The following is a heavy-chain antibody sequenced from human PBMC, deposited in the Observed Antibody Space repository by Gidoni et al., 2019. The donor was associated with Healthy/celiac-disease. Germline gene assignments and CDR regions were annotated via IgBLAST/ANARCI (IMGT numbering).Heavy chain of an antibody. D-gene: IGHD1-26*01. J-gene: IGHJ4*02. CDR3: ARDLEGATDFDY. V-gene: IGHV3-30-3*01. Sequence: QVQLVESGGGVVQPGRSLRLSCAASGFPFSSYAMHWVRQAPGKGLEWVAVISYDGSNKYYADSVKGRFTISRDNSKNTLYLQMNSLRAEDTAVYYCARDLEGATDFDYWGQGTLVTVSS. CDR2: ISYDGSNK. CDR1: GFPFSSYA.